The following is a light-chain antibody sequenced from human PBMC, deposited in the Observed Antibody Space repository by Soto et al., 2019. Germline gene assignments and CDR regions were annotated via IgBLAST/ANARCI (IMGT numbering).Light chain of an antibody. CDR1: SSDVGGYNF. Sequence: QSALTQPASVSGSPGQAITVSCTGTSSDVGGYNFVSWYQQHPGKAPKLLIYEVSNRPSGVSNRFSGSKSGNTASLAISGLQAEDEADYYCRSYLSTGAVGFGGGTKLTVL. V-gene: IGLV2-14*01. J-gene: IGLJ2*01. CDR3: RSYLSTGAVG. CDR2: EVS.